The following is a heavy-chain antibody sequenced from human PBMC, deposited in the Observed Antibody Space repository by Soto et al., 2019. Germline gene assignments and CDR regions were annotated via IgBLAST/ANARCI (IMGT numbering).Heavy chain of an antibody. V-gene: IGHV1-3*01. J-gene: IGHJ4*02. CDR3: ARAPTYYYDSSGYSHFDY. D-gene: IGHD3-22*01. Sequence: QVQLVQSGAEVKKPGASVKVSCKASGYTFTSYAMHWVRQAPGHRLEWMGWITAGNGNTKYSQKLQGRVTITRDTSASTAYMELSSLRSEDTAVYYCARAPTYYYDSSGYSHFDYWGQGTLVTVSS. CDR1: GYTFTSYA. CDR2: ITAGNGNT.